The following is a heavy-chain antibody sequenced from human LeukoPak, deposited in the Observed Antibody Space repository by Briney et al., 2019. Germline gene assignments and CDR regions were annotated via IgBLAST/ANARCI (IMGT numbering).Heavy chain of an antibody. D-gene: IGHD6-13*01. CDR2: INHSGST. CDR1: GGSFSGYY. CDR3: ARGMYSSSWYSFDY. V-gene: IGHV4-34*01. Sequence: SETLSLTCAVYGGSFSGYYWSWIRQPPGKGLEWIGEINHSGSTNYNPSLKSRVTISVDTSKNQFSLKLSSVTAADTAAYYCARGMYSSSWYSFDYWGQGTLVTVSS. J-gene: IGHJ4*02.